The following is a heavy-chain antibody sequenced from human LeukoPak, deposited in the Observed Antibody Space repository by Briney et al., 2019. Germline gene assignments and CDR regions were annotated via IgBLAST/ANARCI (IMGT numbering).Heavy chain of an antibody. J-gene: IGHJ3*02. V-gene: IGHV4-31*03. CDR3: ARDLAPDYYDSSGYGFAGDAFDI. Sequence: SETLSLTCTVSGGSISSGGYYWSWIRQHPGKGLEWIGYIYYSGSTYYNPSLKSRVTISVDTSKNQFSLKLSSVTAADTAVYYCARDLAPDYYDSSGYGFAGDAFDIWGQGTMVTVSS. CDR2: IYYSGST. D-gene: IGHD3-22*01. CDR1: GGSISSGGYY.